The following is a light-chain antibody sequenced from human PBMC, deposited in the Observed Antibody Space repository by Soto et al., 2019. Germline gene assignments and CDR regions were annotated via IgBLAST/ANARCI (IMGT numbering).Light chain of an antibody. CDR2: DVS. V-gene: IGLV2-11*01. CDR1: SSDVGDYNY. J-gene: IGLJ1*01. CDR3: CSYAGTYSFV. Sequence: QSALTQPRSVSGSPGQSVTISCTGTSSDVGDYNYVSWYQQHPGKAPKLMIYDVSKRPSGVPDRFSGSKSANTASLTISWLQTEDEADYYCCSYAGTYSFVFGTGTKVTVL.